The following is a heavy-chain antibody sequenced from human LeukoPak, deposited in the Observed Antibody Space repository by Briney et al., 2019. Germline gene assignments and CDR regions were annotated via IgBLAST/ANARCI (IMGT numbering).Heavy chain of an antibody. CDR1: GFTFSNAW. V-gene: IGHV3-15*01. CDR3: TTEPLTHHYYYYYMDV. J-gene: IGHJ6*03. D-gene: IGHD3-9*01. CDR2: IKSKTDGGTT. Sequence: GGSLRLSCAASGFTFSNAWMSWVRQAPGKGLEWVGRIKSKTDGGTTDYAAPVKGRFTISRDDSKNTLYLQMNSLKTEDTAVYYCTTEPLTHHYYYYYMDVWGKGTTVTISS.